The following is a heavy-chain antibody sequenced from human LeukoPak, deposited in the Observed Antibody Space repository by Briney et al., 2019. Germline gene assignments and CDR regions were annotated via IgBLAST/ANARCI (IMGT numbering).Heavy chain of an antibody. CDR2: IYYSGST. CDR1: GGSITSYY. D-gene: IGHD6-13*01. CDR3: ARHLYTSSWNYYYYYMDV. J-gene: IGHJ6*03. Sequence: SETLSLTCSVSGGSITSYYWNWIRQPPGKGLEWIGYIYYSGSTYYNPSLKSRVTISIDTSKNQFSLKLSSVTAADTAVYYCARHLYTSSWNYYYYYMDVWGKGTTVTVSS. V-gene: IGHV4-59*08.